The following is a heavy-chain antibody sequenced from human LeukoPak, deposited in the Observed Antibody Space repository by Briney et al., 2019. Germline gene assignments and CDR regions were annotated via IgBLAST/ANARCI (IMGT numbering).Heavy chain of an antibody. CDR1: GFTFSTYT. Sequence: GGSLRLSCAASGFTFSTYTMNWVRQAPGKGLEWVSSISTGSSYIDYADSVKGRFTISRDSAKNSLYLQMNRLRVEDTAVYYCAREDNWLDSWGQGTLVTVSS. V-gene: IGHV3-21*01. CDR3: AREDNWLDS. J-gene: IGHJ5*01. CDR2: ISTGSSYI.